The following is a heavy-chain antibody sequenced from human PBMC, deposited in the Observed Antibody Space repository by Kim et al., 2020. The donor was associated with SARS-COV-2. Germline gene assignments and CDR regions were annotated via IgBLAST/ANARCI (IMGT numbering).Heavy chain of an antibody. J-gene: IGHJ6*02. Sequence: SVKVSCKASGGTFSSYAISWVRQAPGQGLEWMGGIIPIFGTANYAQKFQGRVTITADESTSTAYMELSSLRSEDTAVYYCARAVHSSSWYNSYGMDVWGQGTTVTVSS. CDR2: IIPIFGTA. CDR1: GGTFSSYA. D-gene: IGHD6-13*01. CDR3: ARAVHSSSWYNSYGMDV. V-gene: IGHV1-69*13.